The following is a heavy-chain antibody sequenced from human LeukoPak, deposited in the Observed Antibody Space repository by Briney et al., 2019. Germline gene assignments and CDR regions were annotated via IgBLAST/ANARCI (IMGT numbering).Heavy chain of an antibody. D-gene: IGHD6-13*01. Sequence: SETLSLTCTVSGGSISSYYWSWIRQPPGKGLEWIGYIYYSGSTNYNPSLKSRVTISVDTSKNQFSLKLSSVTAADTAVYYCARVHSSSWSLYYYYYMDVRGKGTTVTVSS. J-gene: IGHJ6*03. CDR3: ARVHSSSWSLYYYYYMDV. CDR1: GGSISSYY. V-gene: IGHV4-59*01. CDR2: IYYSGST.